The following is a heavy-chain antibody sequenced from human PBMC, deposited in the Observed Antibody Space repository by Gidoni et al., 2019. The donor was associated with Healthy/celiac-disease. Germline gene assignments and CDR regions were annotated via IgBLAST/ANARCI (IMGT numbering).Heavy chain of an antibody. D-gene: IGHD1-26*01. CDR1: GFTFSSHG. J-gene: IGHJ3*02. CDR3: ARDFLRGSGDAAFDI. V-gene: IGHV3-33*01. Sequence: QVQLVESGGGVVQPGRSLRLACAASGFTFSSHGMHWVRQAPGQGVEGVAVIWYDGSTKYFADSVKGRFTISRDNSKNTLYLQMNSLRAEDTAVYYCARDFLRGSGDAAFDIWGQGTMVTVSS. CDR2: IWYDGSTK.